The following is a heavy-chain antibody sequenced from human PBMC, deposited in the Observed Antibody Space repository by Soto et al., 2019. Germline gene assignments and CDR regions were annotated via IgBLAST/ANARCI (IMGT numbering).Heavy chain of an antibody. CDR3: ARGGPGGYSGYDSTPFDY. CDR2: ISYDGSNK. V-gene: IGHV3-30-3*01. J-gene: IGHJ4*02. CDR1: GFTFSSYA. Sequence: GGSLRLSCAASGFTFSSYAMHWVRQAPGKGLEWVAVISYDGSNKYYADSVKGRFTISRDNSKNTLYLQMNSLRAEDTAVYYCARGGPGGYSGYDSTPFDYWGQGTLVTVSS. D-gene: IGHD5-12*01.